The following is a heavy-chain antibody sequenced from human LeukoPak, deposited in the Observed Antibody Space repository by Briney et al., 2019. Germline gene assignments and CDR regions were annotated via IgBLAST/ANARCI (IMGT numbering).Heavy chain of an antibody. CDR2: IIPIFGTA. D-gene: IGHD6-13*01. V-gene: IGHV1-69*13. CDR3: ARLEAAAGRGDYFDY. Sequence: SVKVSCKASGGTFSSYAISWVRQAPGQGLEWMGGIIPIFGTANYAQKFQGRVTITADESTSTAYMELSSLRSEDTAVYYCARLEAAAGRGDYFDYWGQGTLVTVSS. CDR1: GGTFSSYA. J-gene: IGHJ4*02.